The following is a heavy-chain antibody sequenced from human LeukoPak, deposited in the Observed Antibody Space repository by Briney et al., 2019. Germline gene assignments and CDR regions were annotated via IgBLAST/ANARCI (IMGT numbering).Heavy chain of an antibody. CDR3: ARDNSRHYFDY. D-gene: IGHD6-25*01. CDR1: GCTVSSNH. Sequence: GGSLRLSCAASGCTVSSNHMSWVRQAPGKGLEPVAVIYSGGSTYYADSVKGRFTISSDNSKNTLYLQMNSLRAEDTALYYCARDNSRHYFDYWGQGTLVTVSS. V-gene: IGHV3-53*01. CDR2: IYSGGST. J-gene: IGHJ4*02.